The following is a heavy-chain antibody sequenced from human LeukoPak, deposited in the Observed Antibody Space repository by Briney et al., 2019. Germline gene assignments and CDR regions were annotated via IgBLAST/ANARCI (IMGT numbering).Heavy chain of an antibody. CDR3: AKGHYYGSGSLDY. V-gene: IGHV3-23*01. CDR1: GFTFSSYG. J-gene: IGHJ4*02. D-gene: IGHD3-10*01. Sequence: GGSLRLSCAASGFTFSSYGMSWVRQAPGKGLEWVSVIGGRDGSTYYADSVKGRFTISRDNSKNTLYVQMNSLRAEDTAVYYCAKGHYYGSGSLDYWGQGTLVTVSS. CDR2: IGGRDGST.